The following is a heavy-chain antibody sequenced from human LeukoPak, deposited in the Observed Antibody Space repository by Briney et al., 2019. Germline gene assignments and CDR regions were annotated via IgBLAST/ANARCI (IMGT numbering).Heavy chain of an antibody. CDR1: GFTFTNAW. V-gene: IGHV3-23*01. D-gene: IGHD4-17*01. Sequence: GGSLRLSCAASGFTFTNAWMTWVRQAPGKGLEWVSSIRGSDGSTYYADSVKGRFAISRDNSKNTLYLQMNSLRAEDTAVYYCAKDVYGDYGGLDYWGQGTLVTVSS. CDR3: AKDVYGDYGGLDY. J-gene: IGHJ4*02. CDR2: IRGSDGST.